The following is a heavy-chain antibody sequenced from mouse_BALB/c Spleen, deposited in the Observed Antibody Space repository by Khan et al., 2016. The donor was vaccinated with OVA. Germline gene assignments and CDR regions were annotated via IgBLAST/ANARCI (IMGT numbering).Heavy chain of an antibody. Sequence: VQLQESGPGLVKPSQSLSLTCTVTGYSITSDYAWNWIRQFPGNKLEWMGYISSTGSTSYNPSIKSRISFTRDTSKNQFFLQLKSVTTEDTATYYCARSLYYSYGYALDCWGRGTSVTVSS. CDR1: GYSITSDYA. D-gene: IGHD2-14*01. V-gene: IGHV3-2*02. J-gene: IGHJ4*01. CDR2: ISSTGST. CDR3: ARSLYYSYGYALDC.